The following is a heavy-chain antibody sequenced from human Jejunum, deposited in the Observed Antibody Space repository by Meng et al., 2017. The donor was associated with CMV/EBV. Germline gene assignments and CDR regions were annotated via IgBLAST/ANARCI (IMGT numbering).Heavy chain of an antibody. CDR2: INPKSDRT. D-gene: IGHD1-26*01. J-gene: IGHJ4*02. V-gene: IGHV1-2*02. Sequence: QVQLVQSGAEVKKPXXSVKVXCKASGYTFSGYYIQWVRQAPGQGLEWMGWINPKSDRTKYAQKFQGRVTMNRDTSTSTAYMEVSRLRSDDTAVYYCARGVRVGTSREFYFDLWGQGTLVTVSS. CDR1: GYTFSGYY. CDR3: ARGVRVGTSREFYFDL.